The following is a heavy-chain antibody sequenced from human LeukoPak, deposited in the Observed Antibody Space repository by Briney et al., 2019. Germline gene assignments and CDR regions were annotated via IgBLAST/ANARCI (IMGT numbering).Heavy chain of an antibody. CDR3: ARDLSPAHF. CDR2: VNGDGTST. J-gene: IGHJ4*02. CDR1: GFTFSTYW. V-gene: IGHV3-74*01. Sequence: GGSLRLSCTASGFTFSTYWTHWVRQAPGKGLVWVSRVNGDGTSTVYADSVKGRFTISRDNAKNTLYLQMNSLRAEDTAVYYCARDLSPAHFWGQGTLVTVSS. D-gene: IGHD2/OR15-2a*01.